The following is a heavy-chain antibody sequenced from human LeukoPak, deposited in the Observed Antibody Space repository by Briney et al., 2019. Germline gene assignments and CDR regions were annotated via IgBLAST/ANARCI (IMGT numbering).Heavy chain of an antibody. V-gene: IGHV1-18*01. D-gene: IGHD2-8*01. CDR2: ISAYNGNT. CDR3: AMLGYCTNGVCHGISWYFDL. Sequence: ASVKVSCKVSGYTLTELSMHWVRQAPGQGLEWMGWISAYNGNTNYAQKLQGRVTMTTDTSTSTAYMELRSLRSEDTAVYYCAMLGYCTNGVCHGISWYFDLWGRGTLVTVSS. CDR1: GYTLTELS. J-gene: IGHJ2*01.